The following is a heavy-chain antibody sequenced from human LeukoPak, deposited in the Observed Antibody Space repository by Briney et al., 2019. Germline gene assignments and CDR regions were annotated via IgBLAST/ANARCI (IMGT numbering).Heavy chain of an antibody. V-gene: IGHV1-2*07. CDR3: ARVDYDILTGYYHYFDY. J-gene: IGHJ4*02. CDR2: INPSSGGT. Sequence: GASVKVSCKASGYTFIDYYIHWVRQAPGQGLEWMAWINPSSGGTNYAHQFQGRVTMTRDTSISTAYMELRSLRSDDTAVYYCARVDYDILTGYYHYFDYWGQGTLVTVSS. CDR1: GYTFIDYY. D-gene: IGHD3-9*01.